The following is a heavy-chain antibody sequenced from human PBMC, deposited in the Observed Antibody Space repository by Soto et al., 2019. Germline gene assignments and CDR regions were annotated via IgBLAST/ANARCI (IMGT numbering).Heavy chain of an antibody. D-gene: IGHD1-1*01. CDR3: ASEQKTGTKHCNY. CDR2: INHSGIT. CDR1: GGSFSGYD. J-gene: IGHJ4*02. V-gene: IGHV4-34*01. Sequence: SSETLSLTGAGYGGSFSGYDWSWIRQPPGKGLEWIGEINHSGITNYNPSLKSRVTISVDTSKNQFSLKLSSVTAADTAVYYCASEQKTGTKHCNYWAPGNLDT.